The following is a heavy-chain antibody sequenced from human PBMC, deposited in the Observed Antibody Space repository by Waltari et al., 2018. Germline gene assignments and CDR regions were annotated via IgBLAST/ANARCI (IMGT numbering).Heavy chain of an antibody. Sequence: QVKLVQSGAEVKKPGASVRVSCKASGYTFTKYYIHWVRQAPGQGLEWMGRSNPKSGDANYTQPFQGRVIMTRDTSINTAYLEVTGLTSDDTAIFYCATANILGTGTFDYWGQGTLVSVSS. D-gene: IGHD1-1*01. CDR1: GYTFTKYY. J-gene: IGHJ4*02. CDR2: SNPKSGDA. CDR3: ATANILGTGTFDY. V-gene: IGHV1-2*06.